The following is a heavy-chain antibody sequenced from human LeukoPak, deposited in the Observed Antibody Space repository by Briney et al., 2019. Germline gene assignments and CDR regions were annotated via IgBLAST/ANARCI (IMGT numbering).Heavy chain of an antibody. Sequence: SQTLSLTCAISRDSVSSSSAAWNWIRQSPSRGLEWLGRTYYRSKWYNDYGVSVKSRVTINQDTSKNDLSLQLNSVTPEDTAVYYCARERNRKFDYWGQGALVSVCS. J-gene: IGHJ4*02. D-gene: IGHD1-14*01. CDR1: RDSVSSSSAA. V-gene: IGHV6-1*01. CDR2: TYYRSKWYN. CDR3: ARERNRKFDY.